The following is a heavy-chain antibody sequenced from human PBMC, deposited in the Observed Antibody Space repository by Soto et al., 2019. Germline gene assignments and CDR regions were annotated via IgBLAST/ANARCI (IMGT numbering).Heavy chain of an antibody. CDR1: GFSLSTSGVG. J-gene: IGHJ5*02. CDR2: IYWDDDK. D-gene: IGHD3-10*01. Sequence: QITLKESGPTLVKPTQTLTLTCVFSGFSLSTSGVGVGWIRQPPGKALEWLALIYWDDDKRYTPSLKSRLTITQDTSKNQVVITMTNMDPVDTATYYCAHKADYDYGSGSYPTRFDPWGQGTLVTVSS. CDR3: AHKADYDYGSGSYPTRFDP. V-gene: IGHV2-5*02.